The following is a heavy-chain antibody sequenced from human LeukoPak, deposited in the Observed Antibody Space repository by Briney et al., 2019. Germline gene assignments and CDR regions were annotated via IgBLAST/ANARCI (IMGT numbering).Heavy chain of an antibody. J-gene: IGHJ4*02. D-gene: IGHD3-9*01. CDR2: IYYCGST. CDR3: ARDSRVYYDILTGYYH. V-gene: IGHV4-39*07. Sequence: SETLSLTCTVSGGSISSSSYYWGWIRQPPGKGREWIGSIYYCGSTYYNSSLKSRVPLSVDTSKDQFSLKLSSVTAADTSVYYCARDSRVYYDILTGYYHWGQGTLVTVSS. CDR1: GGSISSSSYY.